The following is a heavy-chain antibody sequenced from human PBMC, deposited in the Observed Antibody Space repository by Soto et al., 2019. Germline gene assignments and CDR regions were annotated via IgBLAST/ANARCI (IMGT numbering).Heavy chain of an antibody. CDR2: ISGSGGST. CDR3: AKVLVGTQGNAFDI. D-gene: IGHD1-26*01. J-gene: IGHJ3*02. V-gene: IGHV3-23*01. CDR1: GVTVSSYA. Sequence: PGGSLRLSCAASGVTVSSYAMSWVGQSPGKGLEWVSAISGSGGSTYYADSVKGRFTISRDNSKNTLYLQMNSLRAEDTAVYYCAKVLVGTQGNAFDIWGQGTMVTVSS.